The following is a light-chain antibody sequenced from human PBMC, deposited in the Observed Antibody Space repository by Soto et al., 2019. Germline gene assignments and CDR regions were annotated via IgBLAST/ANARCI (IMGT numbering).Light chain of an antibody. CDR2: DDR. Sequence: QSVLAQPPSVSGAPGRRVTISCTGSSSNIGAGYDVHWYQQLPGTAPKLLIDDDRNRPSGVPDRFSDSKSGTSASLAITGLQAEDEADYYCQSYDISLRAWVFGGGTKLTVL. CDR1: SSNIGAGYD. J-gene: IGLJ3*02. V-gene: IGLV1-40*01. CDR3: QSYDISLRAWV.